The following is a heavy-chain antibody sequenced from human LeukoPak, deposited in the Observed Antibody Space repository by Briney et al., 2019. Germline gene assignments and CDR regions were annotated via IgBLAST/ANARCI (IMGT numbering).Heavy chain of an antibody. CDR1: GFTFGDYA. CDR2: ISWNGGSI. CDR3: AKDHGLRSYYYYYYMDV. D-gene: IGHD4/OR15-4a*01. Sequence: GGSLRLSCAASGFTFGDYAMHWVRQAPGKGLEWVSGISWNGGSIGYADSVKGRFTISRDNAKNSLYLQMNSLRTEDTAFFCAKDHGLRSYYYYYYMDVWGIGTTVTISS. J-gene: IGHJ6*03. V-gene: IGHV3-9*01.